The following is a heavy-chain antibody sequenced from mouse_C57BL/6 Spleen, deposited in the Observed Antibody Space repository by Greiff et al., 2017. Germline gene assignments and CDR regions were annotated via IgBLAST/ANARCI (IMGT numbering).Heavy chain of an antibody. V-gene: IGHV1-53*01. Sequence: QVQLQQPGTELVKPGASVKLSCKASGYTFTSYWMHWVKQRPGQGLEWIGNINPSNGGTNYNEKFKSKATLTVDKSSSTAYMQLSSLTSENSAVYDCARWEDGYINYFDYWGQGTTLTVSS. CDR1: GYTFTSYW. CDR2: INPSNGGT. CDR3: ARWEDGYINYFDY. D-gene: IGHD2-3*01. J-gene: IGHJ2*01.